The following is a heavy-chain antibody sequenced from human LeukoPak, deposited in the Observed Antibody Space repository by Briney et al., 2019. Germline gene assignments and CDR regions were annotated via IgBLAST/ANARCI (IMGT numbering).Heavy chain of an antibody. CDR2: ISSSSSYI. V-gene: IGHV3-21*01. Sequence: PGGSLRLSCAASGFTFSSYSMNWVRQAPGKGLEWVSSISSSSSYIYYADSVKGRFTISRDNAKNSLYLQMNSLGAEDTAVYYCARVRLRKDIVATDYFDYWGQGTLVTVSS. CDR1: GFTFSSYS. CDR3: ARVRLRKDIVATDYFDY. D-gene: IGHD5-12*01. J-gene: IGHJ4*02.